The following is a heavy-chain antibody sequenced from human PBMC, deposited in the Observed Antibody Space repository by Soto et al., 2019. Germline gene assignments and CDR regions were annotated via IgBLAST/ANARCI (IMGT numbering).Heavy chain of an antibody. CDR1: GFSFSGYN. V-gene: IGHV3-21*01. CDR3: ARLVYFDRSAYGL. J-gene: IGHJ3*01. CDR2: ISGDSNYI. Sequence: EVQLVESGGGLVKPGGSLRLSCAASGFSFSGYNMNWVRQAPGKGLECVSSISGDSNYIYYADSVQGRFTISRDNAKNSVYLQLNSLRAEDKAVYYCARLVYFDRSAYGLWGQGTMVTVSS. D-gene: IGHD3-22*01.